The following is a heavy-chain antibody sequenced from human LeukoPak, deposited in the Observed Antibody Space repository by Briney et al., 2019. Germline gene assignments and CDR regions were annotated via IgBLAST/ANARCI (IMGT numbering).Heavy chain of an antibody. CDR3: ARYSSSWSNWFDP. CDR2: IYYSGST. D-gene: IGHD6-13*01. V-gene: IGHV4-59*01. Sequence: AETLSLTCTVSGGSFSSYYWSWIRQPPGKGLEWIGDIYYSGSTNYNPSLKRRFTISVDTPMTQFTVKLSSVTAADTAMYYCARYSSSWSNWFDPWGQGTLVTVSS. J-gene: IGHJ5*02. CDR1: GGSFSSYY.